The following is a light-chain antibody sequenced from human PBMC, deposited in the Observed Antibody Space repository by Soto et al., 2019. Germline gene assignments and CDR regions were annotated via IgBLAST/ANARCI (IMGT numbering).Light chain of an antibody. J-gene: IGKJ1*01. CDR3: QQYHSNSIT. Sequence: DIQMTQSPSTVSASVGDRVTITCRASQSISTWLAWYQQKPGKAPRLLIYKASSLQSWVPSRFSGSGSGPEVTLTIRSLQADDFAIYYCQQYHSNSITFGQGSIVEI. CDR1: QSISTW. CDR2: KAS. V-gene: IGKV1-5*03.